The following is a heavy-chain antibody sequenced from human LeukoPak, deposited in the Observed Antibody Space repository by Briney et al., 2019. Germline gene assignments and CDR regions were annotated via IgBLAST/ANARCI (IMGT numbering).Heavy chain of an antibody. D-gene: IGHD3-22*01. CDR3: AKDAAEYYYDSSGYLNWFDP. J-gene: IGHJ5*02. CDR2: ISYDGSNK. Sequence: GGTLRLSCAASGFTFGSYGMHWVRQAPGKGLEWVAVISYDGSNKYYADSVKGRFTISRDNSKNTLYLQMNSLRAEDTAVYYCAKDAAEYYYDSSGYLNWFDPWGQGTLVTVSS. CDR1: GFTFGSYG. V-gene: IGHV3-30*18.